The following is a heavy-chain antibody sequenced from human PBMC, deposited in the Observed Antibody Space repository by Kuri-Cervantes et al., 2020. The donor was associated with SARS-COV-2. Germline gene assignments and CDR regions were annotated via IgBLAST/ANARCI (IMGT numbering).Heavy chain of an antibody. J-gene: IGHJ4*02. CDR3: AKVTTGPEGYYFDY. CDR2: ISSSSSYI. CDR1: GFTFSSYS. Sequence: GGSLRLSCAASGFTFSSYSMNWVRQAPGKGLEWVSSISSSSSYIYYADSVKGRFTISRDNSKNTLYLQMNSLRAEDTALYYCAKVTTGPEGYYFDYWGQGTVVTVSS. D-gene: IGHD4-11*01. V-gene: IGHV3-21*04.